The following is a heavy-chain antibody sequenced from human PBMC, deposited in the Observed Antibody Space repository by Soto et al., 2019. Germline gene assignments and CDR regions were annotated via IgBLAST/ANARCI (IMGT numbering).Heavy chain of an antibody. D-gene: IGHD6-6*01. CDR3: ASRSGQLPYYFDY. J-gene: IGHJ4*02. V-gene: IGHV1-18*03. CDR2: ISASKGNT. CDR1: GFTFSNYG. Sequence: ASVKVSCKASGFTFSNYGITWVRQAPGQGLEWMGWISASKGNTNYAQKFQGRVTMTTDTSTSTTYMELRSLRSDDMAVYYCASRSGQLPYYFDYWGQGTQVTVSS.